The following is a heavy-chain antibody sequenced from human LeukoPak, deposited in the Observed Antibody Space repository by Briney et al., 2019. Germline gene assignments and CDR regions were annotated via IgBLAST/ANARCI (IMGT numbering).Heavy chain of an antibody. J-gene: IGHJ4*02. CDR3: ARVMGSTAYYYLPYFHY. D-gene: IGHD3-22*01. CDR2: INPNSGGT. CDR1: GYTFTGYY. Sequence: ASVKVSCKASGYTFTGYYMHWVRQAPGQGLEWMGWINPNSGGTNYAQKFQGRVTMTRDTSISTAYMELSRLRSDDTAVYYCARVMGSTAYYYLPYFHYWGQGTLVTVSS. V-gene: IGHV1-2*02.